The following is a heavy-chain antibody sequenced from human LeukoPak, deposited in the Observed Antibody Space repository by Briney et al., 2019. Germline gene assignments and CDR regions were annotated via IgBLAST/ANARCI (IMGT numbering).Heavy chain of an antibody. J-gene: IGHJ6*03. CDR1: GFSLTTSGMC. Sequence: SGPALVRPTQTLTLTCTFSGFSLTTSGMCVSWIRQPPGKALEWLARIDWDDDEYYSTSLKTRLTISKAPSKNQVVLTVTNMGPVDTATYYCARTRIDYYYMDVWGKGTTVTVSS. CDR3: ARTRIDYYYMDV. CDR2: IDWDDDE. D-gene: IGHD1-26*01. V-gene: IGHV2-70*11.